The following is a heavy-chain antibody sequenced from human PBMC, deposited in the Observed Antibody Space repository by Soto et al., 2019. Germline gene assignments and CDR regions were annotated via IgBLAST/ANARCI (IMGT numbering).Heavy chain of an antibody. D-gene: IGHD6-13*01. CDR2: IYYSGST. CDR1: GGSISSGDYF. J-gene: IGHJ4*02. Sequence: SEILSLTCTVSGGSISSGDYFWSWIRQPPGKGLEWIGYIYYSGSTYYNPSLKSRVTISVDTSKNQFSLKLSSVTAADKAVYYCARVKAGVVYWGQGTLVNVSS. V-gene: IGHV4-30-4*01. CDR3: ARVKAGVVY.